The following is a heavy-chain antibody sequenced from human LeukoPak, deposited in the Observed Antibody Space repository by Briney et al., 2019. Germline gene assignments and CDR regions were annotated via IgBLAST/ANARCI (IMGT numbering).Heavy chain of an antibody. CDR3: ARDYVTGAGALSWGPKPSRYSGLDV. CDR1: GGSFSGYY. D-gene: IGHD7-27*01. Sequence: SETLSLTCTVYGGSFSGYYWSWIRQPPGKGLEWIGEINHSGSTNYNPSLKSRVTISVDTSKNQFSLKLSSVTAADTAVYYCARDYVTGAGALSWGPKPSRYSGLDVWGQGATVIV. CDR2: INHSGST. V-gene: IGHV4-34*01. J-gene: IGHJ6*02.